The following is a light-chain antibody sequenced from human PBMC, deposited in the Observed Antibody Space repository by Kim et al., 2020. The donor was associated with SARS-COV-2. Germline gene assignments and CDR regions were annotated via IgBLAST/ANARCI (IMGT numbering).Light chain of an antibody. CDR3: NSRDSNDYVV. J-gene: IGLJ2*01. CDR1: SLRSYY. Sequence: SSELTQDPAVSVALGQTVRITCQGDSLRSYYATWYQQKPGQAPIVVIYGKNNRHSGIPDRFSGSSSGNTASLTITGTQAGDEADYYCNSRDSNDYVVFGGGTQLTVL. V-gene: IGLV3-19*01. CDR2: GKN.